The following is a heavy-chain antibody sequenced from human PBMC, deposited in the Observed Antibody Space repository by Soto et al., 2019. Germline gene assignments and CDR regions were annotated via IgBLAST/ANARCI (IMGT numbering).Heavy chain of an antibody. D-gene: IGHD6-19*01. CDR2: ISTNSGST. Sequence: ASVKVSCKASGYTFVSYAISWVRQAPGQGLEWMGWISTNSGSTNYAQNLQDRVTMTTDTSTNTVFMELRSLRSDDTAVYYCARDGYSNGWFLHWGQGTLVTVSS. J-gene: IGHJ4*02. CDR1: GYTFVSYA. CDR3: ARDGYSNGWFLH. V-gene: IGHV1-18*01.